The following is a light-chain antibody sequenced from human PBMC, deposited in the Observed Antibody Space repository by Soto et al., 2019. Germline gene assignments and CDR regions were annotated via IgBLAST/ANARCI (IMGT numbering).Light chain of an antibody. V-gene: IGKV3-15*01. J-gene: IGKJ1*01. CDR3: QKYDMEPPGT. CDR1: HSVGSN. CDR2: GAS. Sequence: VMTQSPTTLSVSPGERATLSCRASHSVGSNLAWYQQNLGQAPRLLIYGASTRATGVPARFSGSGSATQFTLTISSLQSEDIATYYCQKYDMEPPGTFGQGTKVEIK.